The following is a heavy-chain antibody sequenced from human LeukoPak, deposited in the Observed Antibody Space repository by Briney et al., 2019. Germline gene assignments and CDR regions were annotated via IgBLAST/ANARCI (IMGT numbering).Heavy chain of an antibody. Sequence: SETLSLTCTVSGGSISSYYWSWIRQPAGKGLEWIGRIYTSGSTNYNPSLKSRVTISVDTSNNQFSLKLSSVTAADTAVYYCASFSMESMAIDYWGQGTLDTVSS. V-gene: IGHV4-4*07. CDR3: ASFSMESMAIDY. D-gene: IGHD2/OR15-2a*01. J-gene: IGHJ4*02. CDR2: IYTSGST. CDR1: GGSISSYY.